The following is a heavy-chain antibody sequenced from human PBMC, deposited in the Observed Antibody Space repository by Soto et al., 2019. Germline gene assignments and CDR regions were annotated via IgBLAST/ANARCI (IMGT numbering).Heavy chain of an antibody. Sequence: SVKVSCKASGGTFSSYTISWVQQAPGQGLEWMGRIIPILGIANYAQKFQGRVTITADKSTSTAYMELSSLRSEDTAVYYCAGDTAGYCSSTSCYRFDPWGQGTLVTVSS. CDR1: GGTFSSYT. D-gene: IGHD2-2*01. CDR2: IIPILGIA. V-gene: IGHV1-69*02. CDR3: AGDTAGYCSSTSCYRFDP. J-gene: IGHJ5*02.